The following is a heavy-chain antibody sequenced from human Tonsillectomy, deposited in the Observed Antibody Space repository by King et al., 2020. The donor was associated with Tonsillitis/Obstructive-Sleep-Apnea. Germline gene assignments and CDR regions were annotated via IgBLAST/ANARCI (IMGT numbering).Heavy chain of an antibody. V-gene: IGHV1-46*01. D-gene: IGHD3-10*01. CDR1: GYTFTSYY. Sequence: VQLVESGAEVKKPGASVKVSCKASGYTFTSYYMHWVRQAPGQGLEWMGIINPSGGSTSYAQKFQGRVTMTRDTSTSTVYMGLSSLRSEDTAVYYCGRGGLNYGSGSYYPYNYYYMDVWGKGTTVTVSS. J-gene: IGHJ6*03. CDR2: INPSGGST. CDR3: GRGGLNYGSGSYYPYNYYYMDV.